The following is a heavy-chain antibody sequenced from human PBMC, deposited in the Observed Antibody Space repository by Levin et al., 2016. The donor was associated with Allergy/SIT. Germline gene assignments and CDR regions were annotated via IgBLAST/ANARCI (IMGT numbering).Heavy chain of an antibody. CDR2: ISGSGGST. CDR3: AKAPLGYCTNGVCYPFDY. D-gene: IGHD2-8*01. Sequence: WIRQPPGKGPEWVSAISGSGGSTYYADSVKGRFTISRDNSKNTLYLQMNSLRAEDTAVYYCAKAPLGYCTNGVCYPFDYWGQGTLVTVSS. V-gene: IGHV3-23*01. J-gene: IGHJ4*02.